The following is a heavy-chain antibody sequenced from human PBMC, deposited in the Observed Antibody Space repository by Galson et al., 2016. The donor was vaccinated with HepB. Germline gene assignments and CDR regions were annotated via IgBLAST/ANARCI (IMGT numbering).Heavy chain of an antibody. Sequence: SLRLSCAASGFTFDDHTMHWVRQGPGKGLEWVALISWDGSSTYYADSVKGRFIMSRDNSKGSLYLQMDSLRSEDTALYYCVRGDTNVVVQPAAHYFGSWGQGTLVTVSS. D-gene: IGHD2-2*01. CDR1: GFTFDDHT. CDR3: VRGDTNVVVQPAAHYFGS. J-gene: IGHJ4*02. CDR2: ISWDGSST. V-gene: IGHV3-43*01.